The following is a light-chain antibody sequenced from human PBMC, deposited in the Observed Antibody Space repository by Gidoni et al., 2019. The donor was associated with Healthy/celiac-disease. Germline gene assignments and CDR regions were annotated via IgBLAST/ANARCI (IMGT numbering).Light chain of an antibody. CDR3: AAWDDSLNGCWV. CDR2: SNN. CDR1: SSNIGSNT. V-gene: IGLV1-44*01. Sequence: QSVLTQLPSASGTPGQRVTITCSGSSSNIGSNTVNWYQQLPGTAPKLLNYSNNQRPSGVPDRFSGSKSGTSASLAISGLQSEDEADYYCAAWDDSLNGCWVFGGGTKLTVL. J-gene: IGLJ3*02.